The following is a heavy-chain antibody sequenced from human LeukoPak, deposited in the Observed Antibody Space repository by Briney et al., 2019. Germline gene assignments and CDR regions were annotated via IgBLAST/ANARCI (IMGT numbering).Heavy chain of an antibody. J-gene: IGHJ4*02. CDR3: AKDRSWGCFDY. V-gene: IGHV3-23*01. CDR2: ISGSGTST. CDR1: GFTFSSYA. D-gene: IGHD7-27*01. Sequence: GGSLSLSCAASGFTFSSYAMSWVRQATGKGLEWVSAISGSGTSTYYADSVKGRFTISRDNSKNTLYLQMNSLRAEDTAVYYCAKDRSWGCFDYWGQGTLVTVSS.